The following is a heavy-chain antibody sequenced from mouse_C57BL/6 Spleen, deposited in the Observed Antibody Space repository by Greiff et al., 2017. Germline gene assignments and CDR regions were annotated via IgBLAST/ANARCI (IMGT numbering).Heavy chain of an antibody. D-gene: IGHD2-12*01. CDR3: AIKDDHGAMDY. CDR1: GYTFTSYW. J-gene: IGHJ4*01. CDR2: IHPSDSDT. Sequence: VQLQQPGAELVKPGASVKVSCKASGYTFTSYWMHWVKQRPGQGLEWIGRIHPSDSDTNYNQEFKGKATMTVDKSSSTAYMQLSSLTSKDSAVYYYAIKDDHGAMDYWGQGTLVTVSS. V-gene: IGHV1-74*01.